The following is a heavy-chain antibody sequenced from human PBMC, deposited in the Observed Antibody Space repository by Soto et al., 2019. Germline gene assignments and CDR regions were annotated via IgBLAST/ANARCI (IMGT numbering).Heavy chain of an antibody. J-gene: IGHJ6*02. V-gene: IGHV3-74*01. Sequence: GESLKISCAASGFTFSYYWMHWVRQAPGEGLVWVSRINSDGSSTSYADSVKGRFTISRDNAKNTLYLQMNSLRAEDTAVYYCARDIVVVVAATHYYFGMGVWGRGTTVTVSS. CDR2: INSDGSST. CDR1: GFTFSYYW. D-gene: IGHD2-15*01. CDR3: ARDIVVVVAATHYYFGMGV.